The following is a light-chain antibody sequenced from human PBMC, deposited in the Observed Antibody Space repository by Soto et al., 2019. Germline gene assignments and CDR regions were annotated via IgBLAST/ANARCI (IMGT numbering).Light chain of an antibody. CDR1: QGISNY. Sequence: DSQMTQAPSSLSASVGERVTITCLASQGISNYLAWYQQKPGKVPKLLIYAASTLQSGVPSRFSGSGSGPDFTLTISSLQPEDVATYYCQKYNRAPVTFGPGNKVDI. V-gene: IGKV1-27*01. CDR2: AAS. J-gene: IGKJ3*01. CDR3: QKYNRAPVT.